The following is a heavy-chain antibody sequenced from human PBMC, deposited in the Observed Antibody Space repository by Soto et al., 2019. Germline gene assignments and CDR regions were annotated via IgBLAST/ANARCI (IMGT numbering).Heavy chain of an antibody. CDR1: GFTFSSYS. V-gene: IGHV3-48*02. J-gene: IGHJ6*02. CDR3: ASPPVGAGYSISSGDYYGVED. Sequence: GGSLRLSCAASGFTFSSYSMNWVRQAPGKGLEWVSYISSSSTIYYADSVKGRFTISRDNAKNSLYLQMNSLRDEDTAVYYCASPPVGAGYSISSGDYYGVEDWGQGTTVTV. D-gene: IGHD6-6*01. CDR2: ISSSSTI.